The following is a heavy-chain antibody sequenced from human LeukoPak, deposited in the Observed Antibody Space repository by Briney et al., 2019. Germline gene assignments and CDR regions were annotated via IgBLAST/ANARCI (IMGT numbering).Heavy chain of an antibody. D-gene: IGHD3-3*01. CDR2: IWYDGSNK. V-gene: IGHV3-33*06. CDR3: AKASHYYDFWSGYSAPYYYYYYMDV. Sequence: PGGSLRLSCAASGFTFSSYGMHWVRQAPGKGLEWVAVIWYDGSNKYYADSVKGRFSISRENSKNTLYLQMNSLRAEDTAVYYCAKASHYYDFWSGYSAPYYYYYYMDVWGKGTTVTVSS. CDR1: GFTFSSYG. J-gene: IGHJ6*03.